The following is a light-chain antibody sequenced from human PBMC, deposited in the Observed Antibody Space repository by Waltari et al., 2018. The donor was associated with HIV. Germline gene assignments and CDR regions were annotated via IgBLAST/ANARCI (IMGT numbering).Light chain of an antibody. CDR2: AAS. V-gene: IGKV1-39*01. Sequence: DIQMTPSPSSLSASVGDRVTISCRASQSIGNYLNWYQQRPGKAPNLLIYAASSVQSGVPARFSGSGSGTAFTLTITSLQPEDFSTYYCQQSFSTPFTFGQGTKLEMK. J-gene: IGKJ2*01. CDR1: QSIGNY. CDR3: QQSFSTPFT.